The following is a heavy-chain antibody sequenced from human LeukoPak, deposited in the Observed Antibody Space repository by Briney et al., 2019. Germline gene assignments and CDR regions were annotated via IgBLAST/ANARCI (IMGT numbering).Heavy chain of an antibody. CDR3: ARKKDYGDYVDY. J-gene: IGHJ4*02. V-gene: IGHV4-30-2*01. D-gene: IGHD4-17*01. CDR2: IYHSGTT. CDR1: GASISSGGYS. Sequence: PSETLSLTCAVSGASISSGGYSWNWLRPPPGKGLVWIANIYHSGTTYYNPSLRSRVTICVDTSKNQFSLMLSSVTAADTALYYCARKKDYGDYVDYWGQGTLVTVSS.